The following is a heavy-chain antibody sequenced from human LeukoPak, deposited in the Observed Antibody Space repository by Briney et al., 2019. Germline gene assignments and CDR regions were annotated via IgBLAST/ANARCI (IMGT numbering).Heavy chain of an antibody. CDR3: AKDRPRRTGFDY. CDR2: IKKDGSEK. CDR1: GFTFSSYW. J-gene: IGHJ4*02. D-gene: IGHD1-14*01. Sequence: GGSLRLSCAASGFTFSSYWMSWVRQAPGKGLEGVANIKKDGSEKYYVDSVKGRFTISRDNAKNSLYLQMNSLRAEDTAVYYCAKDRPRRTGFDYWGQGTLVTVSS. V-gene: IGHV3-7*03.